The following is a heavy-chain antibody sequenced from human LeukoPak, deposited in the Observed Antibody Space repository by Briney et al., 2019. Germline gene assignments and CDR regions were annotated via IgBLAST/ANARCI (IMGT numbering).Heavy chain of an antibody. V-gene: IGHV1-3*03. CDR3: ARGAKFRSYGSGTYYPSFPFDP. CDR2: INTGNGNT. D-gene: IGHD3-10*01. J-gene: IGHJ5*02. CDR1: VYTFTSYT. Sequence: GASVKVTCKCSVYTFTSYTMHWVRQPPGQRLEWMGWINTGNGNTKYSQEFQGRVTITRDTSASTAYMELSSLRSEDMAVYYCARGAKFRSYGSGTYYPSFPFDPWGQGNLVTVS.